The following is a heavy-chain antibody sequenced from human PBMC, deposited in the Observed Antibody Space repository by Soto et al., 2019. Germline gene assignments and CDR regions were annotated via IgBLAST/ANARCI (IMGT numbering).Heavy chain of an antibody. Sequence: GGSLRLSCAASVFSFSIYAMSLVRQSPGKGLECVSGIGLGNDYTYDADSVKGRFIISRDNSKYTVYLQMNGLRVEDTAIYYCATDRMEHTSVWYPFDLWGQGTTVTVSS. J-gene: IGHJ6*02. CDR2: IGLGNDYT. V-gene: IGHV3-23*01. D-gene: IGHD1-1*01. CDR1: VFSFSIYA. CDR3: ATDRMEHTSVWYPFDL.